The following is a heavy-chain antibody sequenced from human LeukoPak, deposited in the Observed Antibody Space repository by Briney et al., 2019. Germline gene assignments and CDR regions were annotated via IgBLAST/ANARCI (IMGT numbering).Heavy chain of an antibody. CDR2: ISSFSGTI. Sequence: PGGSLRLSCVDSGITFSSYSMNWVRQAPGKGLVWVSYISSFSGTINYADSVKGRFTISRDNAKNSLYLQMNSLRAEDTAVYYCARDQGGVGYWGQGTLVTVSS. J-gene: IGHJ4*02. CDR1: GITFSSYS. D-gene: IGHD3-16*01. CDR3: ARDQGGVGY. V-gene: IGHV3-48*01.